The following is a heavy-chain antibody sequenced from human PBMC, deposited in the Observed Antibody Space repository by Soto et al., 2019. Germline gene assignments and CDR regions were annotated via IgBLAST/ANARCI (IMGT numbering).Heavy chain of an antibody. CDR3: ARRQDFGGPHYYYGMDV. D-gene: IGHD3-3*01. J-gene: IGHJ6*02. CDR2: ISYDGSNK. Sequence: QVQLVESGGGVVQPGRSLRVSCAASGFIINNYAMHWVRQTPGKGLEWVAVISYDGSNKYYADSVKGRFTISRDNSKNTLYMGMNNLRPDDTAVYYCARRQDFGGPHYYYGMDVWGQGTTVTVSS. CDR1: GFIINNYA. V-gene: IGHV3-30*04.